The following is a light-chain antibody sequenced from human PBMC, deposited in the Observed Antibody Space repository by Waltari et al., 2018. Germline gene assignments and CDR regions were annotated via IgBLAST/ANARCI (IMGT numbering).Light chain of an antibody. V-gene: IGKV4-1*01. CDR2: WAS. J-gene: IGKJ1*01. Sequence: DIVMTQSPDSLAVSLGERATINCKSRPSVLYRTNNKNYLAWYQQKPGQPPKLLIYWASTRESGVPDRFSGSVSGTDFTLTISSLQAEDVAVYYCQHYYSPPWTFGQGTKVEIK. CDR1: PSVLYRTNNKNY. CDR3: QHYYSPPWT.